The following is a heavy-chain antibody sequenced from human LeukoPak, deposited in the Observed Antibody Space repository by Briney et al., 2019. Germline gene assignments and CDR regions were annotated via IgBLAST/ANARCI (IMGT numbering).Heavy chain of an antibody. CDR2: INCDGSST. CDR3: ASDTVDTAVGIDY. Sequence: GGSLRLSCAASGFTFSRHWMHWVRQAPGKGLVWLSRINCDGSSTSYADSVKGRFTISRDNAQNTLYLQMNSLRAEDTAVYHCASDTVDTAVGIDYWGQGTLVTVSA. J-gene: IGHJ4*02. V-gene: IGHV3-74*01. CDR1: GFTFSRHW. D-gene: IGHD5-18*01.